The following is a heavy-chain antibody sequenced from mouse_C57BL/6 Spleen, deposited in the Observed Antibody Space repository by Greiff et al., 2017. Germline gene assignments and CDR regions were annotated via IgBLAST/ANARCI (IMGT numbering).Heavy chain of an antibody. CDR3: AREEDDYDYFAY. J-gene: IGHJ3*01. V-gene: IGHV5-4*01. CDR1: GFTFSSYA. D-gene: IGHD2-4*01. Sequence: EVKLMESGGGLVKPGGSLKLSCAASGFTFSSYAMSWVRQTPEKRLEWVATISDGGSYTYYPDNVKGRFTISRDNAKNNLYLQMSHLKSEDTAMYYCAREEDDYDYFAYWGQGTLVTVSA. CDR2: ISDGGSYT.